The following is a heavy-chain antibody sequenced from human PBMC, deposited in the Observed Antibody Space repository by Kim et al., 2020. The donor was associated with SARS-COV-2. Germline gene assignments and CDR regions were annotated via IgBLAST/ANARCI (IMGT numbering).Heavy chain of an antibody. D-gene: IGHD3-10*01. V-gene: IGHV4-59*08. CDR2: ISYAGTM. J-gene: IGHJ4*02. CDR3: ARHLSGSGAFYNVGY. Sequence: SETLSLTCNVSGVSISGDYWSWIRQTPERGLQWIASISYAGTMSYNPSLKSRVTISVDTFKNQVSLKLSSVTAADTAMYYCARHLSGSGAFYNVGYWGQG. CDR1: GVSISGDY.